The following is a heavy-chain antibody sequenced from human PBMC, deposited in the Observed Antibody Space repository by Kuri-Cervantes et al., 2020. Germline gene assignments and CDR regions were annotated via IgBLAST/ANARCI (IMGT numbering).Heavy chain of an antibody. CDR2: IYHSGST. J-gene: IGHJ3*02. CDR3: ARGLLVRRRQGMNAFDI. Sequence: LRLSCAVSGGSISSGGYSWSWIRQPPGKGLEWIGYIYHSGSTYYNPSLKSRVTISVDTSKNQFSLKLSSVTAADTAVYYCARGLLVRRRQGMNAFDIWGQGTMVTVSS. CDR1: GGSISSGGYS. D-gene: IGHD3-10*01. V-gene: IGHV4-30-2*01.